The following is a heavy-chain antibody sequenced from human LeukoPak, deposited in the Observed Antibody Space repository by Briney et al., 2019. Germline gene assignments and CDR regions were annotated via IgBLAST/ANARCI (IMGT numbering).Heavy chain of an antibody. D-gene: IGHD4-23*01. J-gene: IGHJ5*02. CDR1: GYIFTSYY. V-gene: IGHV1-46*01. CDR2: INPSDGST. CDR3: ARVSPGGNSDNWFDP. Sequence: ASVKVSCKASGYIFTSYYMHWVRQAPGQGLEWMGIINPSDGSTSYAQKFQGRVTMTRDTSTSTVYMELSSLRSEDTAVYYCARVSPGGNSDNWFDPWGQGTPVTVSS.